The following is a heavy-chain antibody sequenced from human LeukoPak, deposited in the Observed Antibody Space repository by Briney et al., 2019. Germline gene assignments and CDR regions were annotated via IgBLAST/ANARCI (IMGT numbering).Heavy chain of an antibody. J-gene: IGHJ3*02. CDR3: ARDVEGGTFDI. Sequence: GGSLRLSCAASGFTFSSYSMNWVRQAPGRGLEWVANIDQSGGRNNYVDSVKGRFTISRDNAKNSLFLEMSSLRADDTAVYFFARDVEGGTFDIWGQGTTVTVSS. CDR1: GFTFSSYS. CDR2: IDQSGGRN. V-gene: IGHV3-7*05. D-gene: IGHD3-16*01.